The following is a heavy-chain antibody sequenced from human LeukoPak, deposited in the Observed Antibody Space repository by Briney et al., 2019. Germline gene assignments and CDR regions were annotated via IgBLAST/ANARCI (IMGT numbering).Heavy chain of an antibody. CDR3: AKGLRWYRLQD. CDR2: ISGSGGST. Sequence: PGGSLRLSCAASGFTFSSYAMSWVRQAPGKGLEWVSAISGSGGSTYYADSVKGRFTISRGNSKNTLHLQMNSLRAEDTAVYYCAKGLRWYRLQDWGQGTLVTVSS. CDR1: GFTFSSYA. J-gene: IGHJ4*02. D-gene: IGHD4-17*01. V-gene: IGHV3-23*01.